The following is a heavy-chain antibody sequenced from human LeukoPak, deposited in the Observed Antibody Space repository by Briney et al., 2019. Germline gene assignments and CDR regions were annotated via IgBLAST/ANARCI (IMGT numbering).Heavy chain of an antibody. Sequence: ASVTVSFRASGYTFTSYAMHWVRQAPGQRREWMGWINAGNGNTKYSQEFQGRVTITRDTSASTAYMELSSLRSEDMAVYYCARGSYGTDFDYWGQGTLVTVSS. V-gene: IGHV1-3*03. CDR2: INAGNGNT. CDR1: GYTFTSYA. D-gene: IGHD5-18*01. J-gene: IGHJ4*02. CDR3: ARGSYGTDFDY.